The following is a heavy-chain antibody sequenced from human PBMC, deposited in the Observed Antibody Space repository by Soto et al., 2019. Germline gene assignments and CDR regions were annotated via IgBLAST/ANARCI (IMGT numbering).Heavy chain of an antibody. CDR3: ARIRESSPHFYFGMDV. Sequence: QATMKESGPVLVKPTETLTLTCTVSGFSLSNGLMGVSWIRQPPGKALEWLAHIFSNDEKYYSTSLKSRLTISKDTSRSRVVLTMTNVDPVDTATYYCARIRESSPHFYFGMDVWGQGTTVTVSS. CDR2: IFSNDEK. CDR1: GFSLSNGLMG. J-gene: IGHJ6*02. V-gene: IGHV2-26*01. D-gene: IGHD6-19*01.